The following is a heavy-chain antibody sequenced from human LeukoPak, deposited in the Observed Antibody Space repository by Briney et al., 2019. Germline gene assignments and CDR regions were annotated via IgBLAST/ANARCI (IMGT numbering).Heavy chain of an antibody. CDR2: IYHSGST. J-gene: IGHJ4*02. CDR1: GYSISSGYY. V-gene: IGHV4-38-2*02. D-gene: IGHD3-10*01. Sequence: SETLSLTCTVSGYSISSGYYWGWIRQPPGKGLEWIGSIYHSGSTYYNPSLKSRVTISVDTSKNQFSLKLSSVTAADTAVYYCARDLWFGESADYWGQGTLVTVSS. CDR3: ARDLWFGESADY.